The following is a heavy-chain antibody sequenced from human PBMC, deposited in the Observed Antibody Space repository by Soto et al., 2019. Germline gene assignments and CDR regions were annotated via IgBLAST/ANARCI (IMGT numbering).Heavy chain of an antibody. Sequence: PSETLSLTCAVYGGSFSGYYWSWIRQPPGKGLEWIGEINHSGSTNYNPSLKSRVTISVDTSKNQFSLKLSSVTAADTAVYYCARGLFLVGAPSSAFDIWGQGTMVTVSS. V-gene: IGHV4-34*01. CDR1: GGSFSGYY. CDR2: INHSGST. D-gene: IGHD1-26*01. J-gene: IGHJ3*02. CDR3: ARGLFLVGAPSSAFDI.